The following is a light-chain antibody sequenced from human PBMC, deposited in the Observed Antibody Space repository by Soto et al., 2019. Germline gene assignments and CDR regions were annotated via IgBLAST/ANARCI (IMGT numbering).Light chain of an antibody. CDR2: SNS. Sequence: QSVLTQPPSASGTPGQRVTISCSGSSSNIGSNTVNWYQQLPGTAPKVFIYSNSQRPSGVPDRFSGSKSGTSASLAISGLQSEDEADYYCAAWDASLNGVVFGGGTKLTVL. CDR1: SSNIGSNT. CDR3: AAWDASLNGVV. V-gene: IGLV1-44*01. J-gene: IGLJ2*01.